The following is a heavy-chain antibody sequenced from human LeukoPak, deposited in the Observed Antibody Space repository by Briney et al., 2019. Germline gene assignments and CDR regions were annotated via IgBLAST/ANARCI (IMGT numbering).Heavy chain of an antibody. V-gene: IGHV4-4*07. Sequence: SETLSLTCTVSGCSISSYYWSWIRQPAGKGLEWIGRIYTSGSTNYNPSLKSRVTMSVDTSKNQFSLKLSSVTAADTAVYYCAGPSGRYYYYYMDVWGKGTTVTVSS. CDR1: GCSISSYY. CDR3: AGPSGRYYYYYMDV. J-gene: IGHJ6*03. CDR2: IYTSGST.